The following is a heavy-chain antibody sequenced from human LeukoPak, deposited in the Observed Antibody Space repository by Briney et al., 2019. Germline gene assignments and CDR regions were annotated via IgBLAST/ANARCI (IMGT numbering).Heavy chain of an antibody. D-gene: IGHD6-19*01. CDR3: ARVGSGWAY. CDR2: INPNSGGT. CDR1: GYTFTGHY. Sequence: GASVKVSRKASGYTFTGHYMHWVRQATGQGPEWMGWINPNSGGTNYAQKFQGRVTMTRDTSISTAYMELSRLRSDDTAVYYCARVGSGWAYWGQGTLVTVSS. V-gene: IGHV1-2*02. J-gene: IGHJ4*02.